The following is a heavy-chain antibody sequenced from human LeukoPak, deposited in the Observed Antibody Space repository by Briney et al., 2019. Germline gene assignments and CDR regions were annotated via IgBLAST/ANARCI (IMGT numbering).Heavy chain of an antibody. CDR2: IYYSGST. CDR3: ARVFVDYGSGDYYYYGMDV. V-gene: IGHV4-31*03. Sequence: SQTLSLTCTVSGGSISSGGYYWSWIRQHPGKGLEWIGYIYYSGSTYYNPSLKSRVTISVDTSKNQFSLKLSSVTAADTAVYYCARVFVDYGSGDYYYYGMDVWGQGTTVTVSS. D-gene: IGHD3-10*01. J-gene: IGHJ6*02. CDR1: GGSISSGGYY.